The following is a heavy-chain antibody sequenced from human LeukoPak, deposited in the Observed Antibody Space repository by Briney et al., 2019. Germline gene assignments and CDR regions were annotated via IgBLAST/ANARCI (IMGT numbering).Heavy chain of an antibody. J-gene: IGHJ5*02. CDR3: ARVFTPPRVLRFLEWASNWFDP. V-gene: IGHV1-18*01. D-gene: IGHD3-3*01. Sequence: GASVKVSCKASGYTFTSYGISWVRQAPGQGGEWMGWISAYNGNTNYAQKLQGRATMTTDTSTSTAYMELRSLRSDDTAVYYCARVFTPPRVLRFLEWASNWFDPWGQGTLVTVSS. CDR2: ISAYNGNT. CDR1: GYTFTSYG.